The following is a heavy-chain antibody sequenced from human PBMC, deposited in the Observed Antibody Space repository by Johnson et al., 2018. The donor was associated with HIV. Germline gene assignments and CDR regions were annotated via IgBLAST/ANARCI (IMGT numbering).Heavy chain of an antibody. CDR2: ISSSGSTI. CDR1: GFTFSDYY. CDR3: ARDRVGATAFDI. V-gene: IGHV3-11*04. D-gene: IGHD1-26*01. J-gene: IGHJ3*02. Sequence: QMLLVESGGGLVKPGGSLRLSCAASGFTFSDYYMSWIRQAPGKGLEWVSYISSSGSTIYYADSVKGRFTISRENAKNSLYLQMNSLRGEDTAVYYCARDRVGATAFDIWGQGTMVTVSS.